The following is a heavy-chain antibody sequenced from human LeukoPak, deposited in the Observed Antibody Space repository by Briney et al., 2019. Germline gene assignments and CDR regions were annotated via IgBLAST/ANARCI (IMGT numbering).Heavy chain of an antibody. CDR1: GGTFSSYA. CDR2: IIPIFGTA. Sequence: ASVKVSCKASGGTFSSYAISWVRQAPGQGLEWMRGIIPIFGTANYAQKFQGRVTITADESTSTAYMELSSLRSEDTAVYYCARVGNKYDYVWGSFDYWGQGTLVTVSS. V-gene: IGHV1-69*13. D-gene: IGHD3-16*01. J-gene: IGHJ4*02. CDR3: ARVGNKYDYVWGSFDY.